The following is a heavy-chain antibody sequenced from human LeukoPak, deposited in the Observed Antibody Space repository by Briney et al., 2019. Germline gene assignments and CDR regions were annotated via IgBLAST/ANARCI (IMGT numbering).Heavy chain of an antibody. J-gene: IGHJ4*02. CDR3: TRRGSYYDSSGYYSDY. CDR2: IRNSGNTI. V-gene: IGHV3-48*01. CDR1: GFTLSSYN. D-gene: IGHD3-22*01. Sequence: GGSLRLSCAVSGFTLSSYNMNWVRQAPGKGLEWVSYIRNSGNTIYYADSVKGRFTISRDPAKNSLYLQMNSLKTEDTAVYYCTRRGSYYDSSGYYSDYWGQGTLVTVSS.